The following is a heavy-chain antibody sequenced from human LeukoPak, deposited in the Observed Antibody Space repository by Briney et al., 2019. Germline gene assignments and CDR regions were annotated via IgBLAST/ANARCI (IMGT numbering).Heavy chain of an antibody. CDR3: ARDKSSSFDY. J-gene: IGHJ4*02. D-gene: IGHD6-6*01. CDR1: GGSLSSYY. V-gene: IGHV4-59*01. CDR2: IYYSGST. Sequence: SETLSLTCTVSGGSLSSYYWSWLRQPPGKGLEWIGYIYYSGSTNYNPSLTSRVTISVDTSKDQFSLKLNSVTAADTAVYYCARDKSSSFDYGGQGTLGT.